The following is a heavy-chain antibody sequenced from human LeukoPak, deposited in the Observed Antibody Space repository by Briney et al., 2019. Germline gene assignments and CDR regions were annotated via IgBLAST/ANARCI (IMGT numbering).Heavy chain of an antibody. J-gene: IGHJ4*02. Sequence: GGSLRLSCAASGFTFSSYGMHWVRQAPGKGLEWVAVISYDGSNKYYAGSVKGRFTISRDNSKNTLYLQMNSLRAEDTAVYYCAKDQYYYDSSGYYLNYWGQGTLVTVSS. CDR3: AKDQYYYDSSGYYLNY. CDR1: GFTFSSYG. D-gene: IGHD3-22*01. CDR2: ISYDGSNK. V-gene: IGHV3-30*18.